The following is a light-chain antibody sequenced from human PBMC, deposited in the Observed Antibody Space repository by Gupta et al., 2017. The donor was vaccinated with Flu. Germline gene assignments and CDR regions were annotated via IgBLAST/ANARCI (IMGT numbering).Light chain of an antibody. CDR2: RDD. CDR3: AAWHASLMVEG. J-gene: IGLJ2*01. CDR1: RSNIGRST. Sequence: RVTISCSGSRSNIGRSTVNWYQQVPGAAPKLLIYRDDQRPSGVPDRFSGSKSGTSASLAISGLRSEDEAYYYCAAWHASLMVEGFGGGTKLTVL. V-gene: IGLV1-44*01.